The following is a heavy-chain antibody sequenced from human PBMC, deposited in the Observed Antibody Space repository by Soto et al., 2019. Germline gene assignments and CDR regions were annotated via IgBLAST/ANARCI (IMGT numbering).Heavy chain of an antibody. V-gene: IGHV2-5*02. J-gene: IGHJ3*02. CDR1: GFSLSTRGVG. Sequence: QITLKESGPTLVKPTQTLTLTCTFSGFSLSTRGVGVGWIRQPPGEALEWLALIFWDDDRRYSPSLRSRLTITKDTSKNQVVLTMTNMDPVDTATYYCARGGRGYCISTSCPALDIWGQGTMVTVSS. D-gene: IGHD2-2*01. CDR3: ARGGRGYCISTSCPALDI. CDR2: IFWDDDR.